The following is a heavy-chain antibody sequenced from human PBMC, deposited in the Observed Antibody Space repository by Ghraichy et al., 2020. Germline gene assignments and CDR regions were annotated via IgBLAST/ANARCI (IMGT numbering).Heavy chain of an antibody. D-gene: IGHD3-10*01. Sequence: GGSLRLSCAASGFTFSSYGMHWVRQAPGKGLEWVAFIRYDGSNKYYADSVKGRFTISRDNSKNTLYLQMNSLRAEDTAVYYCAKDFRTTQKNMVRGVEVLLSETDAFDIWGQGTMVTVSS. V-gene: IGHV3-30*02. CDR1: GFTFSSYG. J-gene: IGHJ3*02. CDR2: IRYDGSNK. CDR3: AKDFRTTQKNMVRGVEVLLSETDAFDI.